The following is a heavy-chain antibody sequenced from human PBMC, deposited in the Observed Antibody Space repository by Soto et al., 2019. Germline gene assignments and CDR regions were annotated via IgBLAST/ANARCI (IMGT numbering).Heavy chain of an antibody. CDR1: GGSISTDDYY. J-gene: IGHJ6*02. D-gene: IGHD2-8*02. CDR3: ARAGRLVIYYYFGMDV. Sequence: SETLSLTCTVSGGSISTDDYYWSWIRQPPGKGLEWIAYIYYTGSTYYNPSLKSRVTISVDTSKNQFSLKLSSVTAADTAVYYCARAGRLVIYYYFGMDVWGQGTKVTFSS. CDR2: IYYTGST. V-gene: IGHV4-30-4*01.